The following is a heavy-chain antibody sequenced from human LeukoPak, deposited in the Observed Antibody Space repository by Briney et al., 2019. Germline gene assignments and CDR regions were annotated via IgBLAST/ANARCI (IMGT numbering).Heavy chain of an antibody. CDR3: AKERQTGDYFTSDY. CDR2: INGRGIT. Sequence: GGSLRLSCTASGFTFSSYTMSWVRQAPGEGLEWLSAINGRGITYYAGSVKGRFTISRDNSENTLYLQMNSLTVDDTAVYFCAKERQTGDYFTSDYWGQGTLVTVSS. V-gene: IGHV3-23*01. CDR1: GFTFSSYT. D-gene: IGHD4-17*01. J-gene: IGHJ4*02.